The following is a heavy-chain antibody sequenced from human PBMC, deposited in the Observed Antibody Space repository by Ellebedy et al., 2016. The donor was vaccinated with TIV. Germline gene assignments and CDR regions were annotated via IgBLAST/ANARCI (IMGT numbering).Heavy chain of an antibody. CDR2: IRDGGDDK. Sequence: PGGSLRLSCAASGINLFDYWMTWVRQAPGKGLAWVATIRDGGDDKWSVDSVKGRFTISRDSARNSLYLQMNSLRVEDTGIYYCARYDSNDWGQGILVTVSS. J-gene: IGHJ4*01. CDR1: GINLFDYW. CDR3: ARYDSND. V-gene: IGHV3-7*04. D-gene: IGHD3-22*01.